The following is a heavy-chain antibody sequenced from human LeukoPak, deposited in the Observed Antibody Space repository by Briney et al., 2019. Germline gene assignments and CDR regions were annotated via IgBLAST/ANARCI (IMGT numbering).Heavy chain of an antibody. V-gene: IGHV1-18*01. D-gene: IGHD1-1*01. CDR2: ISPSSGNT. CDR1: GYNFMTFG. Sequence: ASVKVSCKASGYNFMTFGVSWVRQAPGQGLQWMGWISPSSGNTNSAQKSQGRLSMSTDTSTGIAYMHLRSLTPDDTALYYCARAGTTVTGGDAFDIWGQGTMVIVPA. J-gene: IGHJ3*02. CDR3: ARAGTTVTGGDAFDI.